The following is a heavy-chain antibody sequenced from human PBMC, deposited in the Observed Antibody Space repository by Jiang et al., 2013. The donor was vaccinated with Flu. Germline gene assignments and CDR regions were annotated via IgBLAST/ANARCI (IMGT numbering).Heavy chain of an antibody. J-gene: IGHJ6*03. CDR2: IYSSGNT. V-gene: IGHV4-39*07. Sequence: PGLVKPSETLSLTCTVSGDSISSGNYHWAWVRQPPGKGLEWLASIYSSGNTYYNPSLQGRVTISMDKSKNQISLEVTSVAAADAAVYYCARHSSYYYYYYMDVWGKGTTVTVSS. CDR1: GDSISSGNYH. CDR3: ARHSSYYYYYYMDV.